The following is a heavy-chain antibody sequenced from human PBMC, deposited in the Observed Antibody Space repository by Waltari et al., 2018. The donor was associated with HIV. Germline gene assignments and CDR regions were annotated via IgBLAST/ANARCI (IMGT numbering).Heavy chain of an antibody. CDR1: GYTFTSYY. D-gene: IGHD6-13*01. Sequence: QVQLVQSGAEVQKPGASVKVSCKASGYTFTSYYMHWVRQAPGQGLEWMGIINPRGSTTSYAQKFQGRVTMTKDTSTSTVYMELSSLRSEDTTVYYCAREKSAPRYHIAAAGHNCFDPWGQGTLVTVSS. V-gene: IGHV1-46*01. CDR2: INPRGSTT. J-gene: IGHJ5*02. CDR3: AREKSAPRYHIAAAGHNCFDP.